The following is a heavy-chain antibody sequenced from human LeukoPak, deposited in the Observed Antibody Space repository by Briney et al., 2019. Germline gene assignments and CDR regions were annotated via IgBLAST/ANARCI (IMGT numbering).Heavy chain of an antibody. CDR2: IYYSGSA. J-gene: IGHJ3*02. CDR1: GGSIRSYY. V-gene: IGHV4-59*12. CDR3: ARVGWTTSNPSHDAFDI. Sequence: ASETLSLTCTVSGGSIRSYYWSWIRQPPGKGLEWIGYIYYSGSANYNPSLKSRVTISIDRSQTQFSLKLSSVTAADTAVYYCARVGWTTSNPSHDAFDIWGQGTMVTVSS. D-gene: IGHD4-11*01.